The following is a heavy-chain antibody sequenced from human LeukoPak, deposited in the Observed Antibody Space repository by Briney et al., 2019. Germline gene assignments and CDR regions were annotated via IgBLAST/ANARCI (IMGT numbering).Heavy chain of an antibody. D-gene: IGHD1-26*01. CDR1: GFTFSSCA. Sequence: PGGSLRLSCAASGFTFSSCAMTWVRQAPGKGLEWVSSISGSGATTYYADSVKGRFTISRDNSNNTVYLQMNSLRAEDRAVYYCAKDQSRVGASDPFDYWGQGMQVGVSS. J-gene: IGHJ4*02. CDR2: ISGSGATT. CDR3: AKDQSRVGASDPFDY. V-gene: IGHV3-23*01.